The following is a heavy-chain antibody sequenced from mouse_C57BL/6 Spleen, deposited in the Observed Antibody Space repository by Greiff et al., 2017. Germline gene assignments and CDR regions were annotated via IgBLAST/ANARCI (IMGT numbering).Heavy chain of an antibody. CDR2: IRSKSSNYAT. D-gene: IGHD2-1*01. CDR3: VREFGNSYYYAMDY. V-gene: IGHV10-3*01. CDR1: GFTFNTYA. Sequence: GGGLVQPKGSLKLSCAASGFTFNTYAMHWVRQAPGKGLEWVARIRSKSSNYATYYADSVTDRFTISRDDSQSMLYLQMNNLKTEDTAMYYCVREFGNSYYYAMDYWGQGTSVTVSS. J-gene: IGHJ4*01.